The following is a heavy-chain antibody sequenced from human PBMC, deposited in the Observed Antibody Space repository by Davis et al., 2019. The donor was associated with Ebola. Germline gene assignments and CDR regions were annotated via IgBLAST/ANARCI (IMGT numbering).Heavy chain of an antibody. V-gene: IGHV1-24*01. CDR2: FDPEDGET. CDR1: GYTLTELS. Sequence: AASVKVSCKVSGYTLTELSMHWVRQAPGKGLEWMGGFDPEDGETIYAQKFQGRVTMTTDTSTSTAYMELRSLRSDDTAVYYCARDMIWGKPYYYGMDVWGQGTTVTVSS. CDR3: ARDMIWGKPYYYGMDV. J-gene: IGHJ6*02. D-gene: IGHD3/OR15-3a*01.